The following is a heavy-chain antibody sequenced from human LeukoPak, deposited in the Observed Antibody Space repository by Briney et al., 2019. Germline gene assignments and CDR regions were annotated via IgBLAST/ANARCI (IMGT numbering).Heavy chain of an antibody. J-gene: IGHJ6*03. V-gene: IGHV4-4*07. Sequence: SETLSLTCTVSGGSISSYYWSWIRQPAGKGLEWIGRIYTSGSTNYNPSLKSRVTMSVDTSKNQFSLKLSSVTAADTAVYYCARDVRMVRGVNYYYYYMDVWGKGTTVTISS. CDR1: GGSISSYY. CDR3: ARDVRMVRGVNYYYYYMDV. D-gene: IGHD3-10*01. CDR2: IYTSGST.